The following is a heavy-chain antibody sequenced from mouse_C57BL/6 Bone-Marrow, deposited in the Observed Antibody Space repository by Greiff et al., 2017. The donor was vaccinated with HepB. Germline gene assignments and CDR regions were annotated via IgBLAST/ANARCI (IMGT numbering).Heavy chain of an antibody. CDR3: ARGNGNYEAWFAY. V-gene: IGHV1-84*01. J-gene: IGHJ3*01. CDR2: IYPGSGNT. D-gene: IGHD2-1*01. Sequence: KQRPGQGLEWIGWIYPGSGNTKYNEKFKGKATLTVDTSSSTAYMQLSSLTSEDSAVYFCARGNGNYEAWFAYWGQGTLVTVSA.